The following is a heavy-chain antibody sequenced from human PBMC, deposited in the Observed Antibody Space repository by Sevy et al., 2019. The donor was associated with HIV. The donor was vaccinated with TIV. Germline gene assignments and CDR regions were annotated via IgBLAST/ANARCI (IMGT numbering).Heavy chain of an antibody. Sequence: GGSLRLSCAASGFTFSSYAMSWVRQAPGKGLEWVSAISGSGDCTYYADSVKGRFTVSRDNSKSTLYLHMHSLRAEDTAVYYCAKVASGYFALVRYYFDYWGQGTLVTVSS. J-gene: IGHJ4*02. V-gene: IGHV3-23*01. CDR1: GFTFSSYA. D-gene: IGHD3-9*01. CDR2: ISGSGDCT. CDR3: AKVASGYFALVRYYFDY.